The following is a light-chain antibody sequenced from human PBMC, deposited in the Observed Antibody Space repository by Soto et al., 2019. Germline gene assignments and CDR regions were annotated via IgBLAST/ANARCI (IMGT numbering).Light chain of an antibody. V-gene: IGLV1-51*01. CDR1: TSNIGYNF. Sequence: QSVLTQPPSLSAAPGQKVTISCSGSTSNIGYNFVSWYQQLPGTAPKLLIYDNDRRPSGIPDRFSASKSGTSATLDITGLQTGDEADYYCGTWDSSLSAVVFGAGTKVTV. CDR2: DND. J-gene: IGLJ2*01. CDR3: GTWDSSLSAVV.